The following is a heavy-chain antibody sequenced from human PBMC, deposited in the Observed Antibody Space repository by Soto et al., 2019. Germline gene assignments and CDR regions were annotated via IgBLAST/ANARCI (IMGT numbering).Heavy chain of an antibody. V-gene: IGHV1-18*01. CDR2: ISAYNGNT. D-gene: IGHD6-13*01. CDR1: GYTFTSYG. CDR3: ARDVQGPPHSGSCHLDY. J-gene: IGHJ4*02. Sequence: ASVKVSCKASGYTFTSYGISWVRQAPGQGLEWMGWISAYNGNTNYAQKLQGRVTMTTDTSTSTAYMEQRNLRSDDTAVYYGARDVQGPPHSGSCHLDYWGQGTLVNVSS.